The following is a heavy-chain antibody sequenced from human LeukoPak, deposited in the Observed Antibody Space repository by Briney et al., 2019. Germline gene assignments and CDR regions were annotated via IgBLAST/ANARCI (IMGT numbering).Heavy chain of an antibody. CDR1: GGSFSGYY. Sequence: PSETLSLTCAVYGGSFSGYYWSWIRQPPGKGLEWIGEINHSGSTNYNPSLKSRVTISVDTSKNQFSLKLSSVTAADTAVYYCARASYYDFWSGYSYYFDYWGQGTLVTVSS. D-gene: IGHD3-3*01. V-gene: IGHV4-34*01. CDR2: INHSGST. CDR3: ARASYYDFWSGYSYYFDY. J-gene: IGHJ4*02.